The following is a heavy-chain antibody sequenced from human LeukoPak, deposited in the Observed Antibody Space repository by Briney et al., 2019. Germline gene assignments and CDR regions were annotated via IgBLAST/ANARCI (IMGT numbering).Heavy chain of an antibody. J-gene: IGHJ4*02. V-gene: IGHV1-46*01. CDR3: AREGAYCGGDCYFDY. D-gene: IGHD2-21*01. Sequence: GASVKVSCKASGYTFTSYYMHWVRQAPGQGLEWMGIINPSGGSTSYAQKFQGRVTMTRDTSTSTVYMELGSLRSEDTAVYYCAREGAYCGGDCYFDYWGQGTLVTVSS. CDR2: INPSGGST. CDR1: GYTFTSYY.